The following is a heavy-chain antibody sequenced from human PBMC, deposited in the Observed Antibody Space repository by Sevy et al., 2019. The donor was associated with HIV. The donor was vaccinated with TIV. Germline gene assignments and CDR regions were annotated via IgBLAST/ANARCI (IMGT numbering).Heavy chain of an antibody. CDR2: INYNGHI. D-gene: IGHD6-19*01. CDR3: AGENAWGSGYS. CDR1: GVSITSLY. Sequence: SETLSLTCTVSGVSITSLYLNWIRQPPGKGLEWIAPINYNGHINYNPSLKSRVTLSLDTSNNQFSLRLSSVTAADTAMYYCAGENAWGSGYSWGQGTRVTVSS. V-gene: IGHV4-59*08. J-gene: IGHJ4*02.